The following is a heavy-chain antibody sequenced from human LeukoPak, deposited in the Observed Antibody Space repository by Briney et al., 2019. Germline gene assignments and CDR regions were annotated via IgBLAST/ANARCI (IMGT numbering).Heavy chain of an antibody. D-gene: IGHD4-23*01. CDR1: GYTFTTYG. CDR2: ISAHKGET. Sequence: ASVKVSCKTSGYTFTTYGISWLRQAPGQGLEWMGWISAHKGETEYAQKFQGKVTMTREISTSTAYMELQSLTSDDTAVYYCARFLATVVNGPFDYWSQGTLVTVSS. CDR3: ARFLATVVNGPFDY. J-gene: IGHJ4*02. V-gene: IGHV1-18*01.